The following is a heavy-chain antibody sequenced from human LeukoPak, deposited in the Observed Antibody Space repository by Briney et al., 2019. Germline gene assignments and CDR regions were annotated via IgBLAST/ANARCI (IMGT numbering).Heavy chain of an antibody. CDR1: GFTVSSSF. D-gene: IGHD4-11*01. Sequence: GGSLRLSCAASGFTVSSSFMSWVRQAPGKGLEWVSVIYSGGSAYYADSVKGRFTISRDNSKNTLYLQMNSLRADDTAVYYCVRDGVDYSFEYWGQGTLVTVSS. V-gene: IGHV3-53*01. CDR2: IYSGGSA. J-gene: IGHJ4*02. CDR3: VRDGVDYSFEY.